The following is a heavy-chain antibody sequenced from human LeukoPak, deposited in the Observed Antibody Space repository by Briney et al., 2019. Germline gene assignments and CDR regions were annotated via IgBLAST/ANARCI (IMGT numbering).Heavy chain of an antibody. CDR2: ISGSGGST. Sequence: GGSLRLSCAASGFTFGDYSMNWVRQAPGKGLEWVSAISGSGGSTYYADSVKGRFTISRDNSKNTLYLQMNSLRAEDTAVYYCAKDHAGAYYYYGMDVWGQGTTVTVSS. V-gene: IGHV3-23*01. J-gene: IGHJ6*02. CDR3: AKDHAGAYYYYGMDV. D-gene: IGHD4/OR15-4a*01. CDR1: GFTFGDYS.